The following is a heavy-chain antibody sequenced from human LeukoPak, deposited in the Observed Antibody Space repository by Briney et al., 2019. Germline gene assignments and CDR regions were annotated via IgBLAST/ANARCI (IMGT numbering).Heavy chain of an antibody. CDR2: FDPEDGET. J-gene: IGHJ4*02. Sequence: GASVKVSCKVSGYTLTELSMHWVRQAPGKGLEWMGGFDPEDGETIYAQKFQGRVTMTEDTSTDTAYMELSSLRSEDTAVYYCATGPIVVVTALFDYWGQGTLVTVSS. V-gene: IGHV1-24*01. D-gene: IGHD2-21*02. CDR3: ATGPIVVVTALFDY. CDR1: GYTLTELS.